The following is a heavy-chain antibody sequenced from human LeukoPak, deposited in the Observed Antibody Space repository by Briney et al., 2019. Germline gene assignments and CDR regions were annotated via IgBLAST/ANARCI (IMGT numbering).Heavy chain of an antibody. J-gene: IGHJ4*02. Sequence: SQTLSLSCAVSGGSISRYYWTWIRQPPGKALEWIGYISYSGSTNYNPSLKSRVTVSADTSKNQFSLKLSSVTAADTAMYYCAVWAYDSSGYRLDYWGQGTLVTVSS. V-gene: IGHV4-59*01. D-gene: IGHD3-22*01. CDR1: GGSISRYY. CDR2: ISYSGST. CDR3: AVWAYDSSGYRLDY.